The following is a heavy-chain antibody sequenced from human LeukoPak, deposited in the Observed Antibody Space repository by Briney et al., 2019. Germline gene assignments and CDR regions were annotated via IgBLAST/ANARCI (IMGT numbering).Heavy chain of an antibody. Sequence: SETLSLTCAVSGYPINSAYYWVWVRQPPGKGLEWIGSLYHPDSTYYNPSLKSRVTISVDTSKNQFSLKLSSVTAADTAVYYCASYYYDSSGLDYWGQGTLVTVSS. CDR1: GYPINSAYY. D-gene: IGHD3-22*01. CDR3: ASYYYDSSGLDY. CDR2: LYHPDST. V-gene: IGHV4-38-2*01. J-gene: IGHJ4*02.